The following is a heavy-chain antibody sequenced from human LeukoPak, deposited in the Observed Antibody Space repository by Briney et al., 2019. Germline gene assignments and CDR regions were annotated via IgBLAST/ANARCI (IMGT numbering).Heavy chain of an antibody. CDR2: INPNSGGT. D-gene: IGHD6-19*01. CDR1: RYTFTDYY. V-gene: IGHV1-2*02. Sequence: ASVKVSCKASRYTFTDYYMHWVRQAPGQRLEWMGWINPNSGGTNYAQKFQGRVTMTRDTSISTAYLELSRLRSDDTAVYYCARVLYSSGWYDGDYWGQGTLVTVSS. J-gene: IGHJ4*02. CDR3: ARVLYSSGWYDGDY.